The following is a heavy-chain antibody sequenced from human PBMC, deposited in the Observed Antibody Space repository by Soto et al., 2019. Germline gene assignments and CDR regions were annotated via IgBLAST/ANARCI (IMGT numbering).Heavy chain of an antibody. V-gene: IGHV3-33*01. J-gene: IGHJ4*02. CDR3: ARTAYYYDSSGYYFDC. CDR1: GFTFSSYG. D-gene: IGHD3-22*01. Sequence: QVQLGESEAGVVQPGRSLRLSCAASGFTFSSYGMHWVRQAPGKGLEWVAVIWYDGRNTYYADSVKGRFTISRDNSSHTLYLQMNRLRAEDTAVYYCARTAYYYDSSGYYFDCWGQGTLVTVSS. CDR2: IWYDGRNT.